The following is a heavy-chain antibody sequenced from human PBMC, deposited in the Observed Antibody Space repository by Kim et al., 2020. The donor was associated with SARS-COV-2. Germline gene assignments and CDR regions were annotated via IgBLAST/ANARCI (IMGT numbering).Heavy chain of an antibody. V-gene: IGHV3-7*01. CDR2: IKKDGSEK. Sequence: GGSLRLSCVASGFTFNNYWMSWVRQAPGKGLEWVANIKKDGSEKYYVDSVKGRFAISRDNAKNSVSLQMNSLRAEDSAVYYCARTKSMDVWGQGTTVTVS. CDR1: GFTFNNYW. J-gene: IGHJ6*02. CDR3: ARTKSMDV.